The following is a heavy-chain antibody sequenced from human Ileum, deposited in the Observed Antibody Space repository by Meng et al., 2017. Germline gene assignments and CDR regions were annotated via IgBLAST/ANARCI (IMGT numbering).Heavy chain of an antibody. D-gene: IGHD3-16*01. J-gene: IGHJ4*02. Sequence: GGSLRLSCAASGLTFSRFWMTWVRQAPGKGLEWVANIKEDGSDKNYVDSVKGRFTISRDNARNLLYLQMNSLRVDDTAVYYCASGGHVDYCGQGTLVTVSS. CDR2: IKEDGSDK. CDR3: ASGGHVDY. V-gene: IGHV3-7*01. CDR1: GLTFSRFW.